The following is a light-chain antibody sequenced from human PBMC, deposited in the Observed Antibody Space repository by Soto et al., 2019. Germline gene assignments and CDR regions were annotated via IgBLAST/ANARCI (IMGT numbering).Light chain of an antibody. CDR3: AAFAGRNKLL. CDR2: EVN. CDR1: SSDIGGYNY. V-gene: IGLV2-8*01. Sequence: QSALTQPPSASGSPGQSVTISCTGTSSDIGGYNYVSWYRQHPGKAPKLMIFEVNKRPSVVPDCFSGAKFGNTASLTVSGVHTEDEADYYCAAFAGRNKLLFGGGTKLTVL. J-gene: IGLJ3*02.